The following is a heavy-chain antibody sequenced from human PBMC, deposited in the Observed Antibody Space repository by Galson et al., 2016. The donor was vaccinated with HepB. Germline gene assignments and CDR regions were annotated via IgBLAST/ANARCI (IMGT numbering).Heavy chain of an antibody. CDR1: GGSFSDYL. CDR2: ISHSGRT. CDR3: ARAATGDYLYYGVDV. Sequence: SETLSLTCAVNGGSFSDYLWTWIRQPPGKGLEWIGDISHSGRTNYNPSLKSRLAISVESSKNHFSLKMTSVTAADTGVYFCARAATGDYLYYGVDVWGQGTMVTLSS. J-gene: IGHJ6*02. V-gene: IGHV4-34*01. D-gene: IGHD4-17*01.